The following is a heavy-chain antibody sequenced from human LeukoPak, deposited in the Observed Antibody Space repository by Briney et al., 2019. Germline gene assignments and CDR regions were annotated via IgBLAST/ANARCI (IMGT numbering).Heavy chain of an antibody. J-gene: IGHJ6*02. CDR1: GYTFTDYY. D-gene: IGHD2-21*01. Sequence: ASVKVSCKASGYTFTDYYIHWVRQAPGQGLEWMGWINPNSGGTNYAQKFQGRVTLTRDMSVTTAYMEVTSLTSDDTAIFYCARDLLWSDYYYYGMDVWSQGTTVSVSS. CDR2: INPNSGGT. V-gene: IGHV1-2*02. CDR3: ARDLLWSDYYYYGMDV.